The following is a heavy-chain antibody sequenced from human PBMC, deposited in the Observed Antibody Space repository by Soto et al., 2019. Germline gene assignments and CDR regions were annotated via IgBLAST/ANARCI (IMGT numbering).Heavy chain of an antibody. CDR1: GFTFSSYG. Sequence: QVQLVESGGGVVQPGRSLRLSCAASGFTFSSYGMHWVRQAPGKGLEWVAVIWYDGSNKYYADSVKGRFTISRDNSKNTLYLRMSSLRAEDTAVYYGARWGAGTVDYWGQGALVTVSS. D-gene: IGHD3-16*01. J-gene: IGHJ4*02. V-gene: IGHV3-33*01. CDR3: ARWGAGTVDY. CDR2: IWYDGSNK.